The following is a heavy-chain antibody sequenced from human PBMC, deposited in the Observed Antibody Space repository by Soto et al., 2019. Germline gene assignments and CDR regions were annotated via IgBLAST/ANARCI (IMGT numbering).Heavy chain of an antibody. V-gene: IGHV3-53*04. Sequence: EVQLVESGGGMVQPGGSLRLSCAASGFTVSSNYMSWVRQAPGKGLEWVSVIYSGGSTYYADSVKGRFTISRHNSKNTLYLQMNRLRAEDTAVYYCASGATINYYYYYMDVWGKGTTVTVSS. J-gene: IGHJ6*03. CDR1: GFTVSSNY. CDR2: IYSGGST. CDR3: ASGATINYYYYYMDV. D-gene: IGHD5-12*01.